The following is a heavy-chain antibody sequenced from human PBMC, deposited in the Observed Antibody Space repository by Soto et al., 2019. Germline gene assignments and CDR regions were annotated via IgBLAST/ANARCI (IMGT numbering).Heavy chain of an antibody. J-gene: IGHJ6*02. CDR3: AKDKAESAGYSGYDFGMDV. Sequence: GGSRRRSWAASGFSFNNYAMHRVRLGPGKGLEWVSGISWNSGNIGYGDSVKGRFTISRDNAKNSLYLQMNSLTAEDTALYFCAKDKAESAGYSGYDFGMDVWGQGTTVTVSS. CDR1: GFSFNNYA. D-gene: IGHD5-12*01. CDR2: ISWNSGNI. V-gene: IGHV3-9*01.